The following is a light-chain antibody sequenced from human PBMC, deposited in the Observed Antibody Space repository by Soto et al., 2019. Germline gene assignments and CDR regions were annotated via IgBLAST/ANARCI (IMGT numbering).Light chain of an antibody. CDR2: DNN. Sequence: QSVLTQPPSASGTPGQRVTISCSGSSSNIGNNNVYWYQQFPGTAPKRLIYDNNQRPSGVPDRFSGSKSGTSASLAISGLRSEDEADYYCATWDNDTRVFGGGTKVTVL. V-gene: IGLV1-47*02. J-gene: IGLJ2*01. CDR1: SSNIGNNN. CDR3: ATWDNDTRV.